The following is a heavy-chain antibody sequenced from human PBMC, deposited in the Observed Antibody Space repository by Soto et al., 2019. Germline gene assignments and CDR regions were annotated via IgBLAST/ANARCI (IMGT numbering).Heavy chain of an antibody. J-gene: IGHJ6*02. D-gene: IGHD1-26*01. Sequence: ASVKVSCKASGYTFTGYYMHWVRQAPGQGLEWMGWINPNSGGTNYAQKFQGRVTMTRDTSISTAYMELSRLRSDDTAVYYCARDLRVGATTAPWYYYYGMDVWGQGTTVT. CDR1: GYTFTGYY. CDR2: INPNSGGT. V-gene: IGHV1-2*02. CDR3: ARDLRVGATTAPWYYYYGMDV.